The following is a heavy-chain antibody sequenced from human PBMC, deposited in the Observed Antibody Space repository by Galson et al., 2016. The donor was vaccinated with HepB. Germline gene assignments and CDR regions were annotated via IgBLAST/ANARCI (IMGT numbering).Heavy chain of an antibody. CDR3: ARRTIDNLLFACDV. J-gene: IGHJ3*01. CDR1: GSIFDNYW. Sequence: QSGAEVKKPGESLKISCKGSGSIFDNYWIGWVRQRPGTGLEWLGIIYPGDSDIRYNPSFQGQVTISVDKSNSIAYLQWSSLKASDTALYYCARRTIDNLLFACDVWGQGTMVTVSS. CDR2: IYPGDSDI. V-gene: IGHV5-51*01. D-gene: IGHD3-10*01.